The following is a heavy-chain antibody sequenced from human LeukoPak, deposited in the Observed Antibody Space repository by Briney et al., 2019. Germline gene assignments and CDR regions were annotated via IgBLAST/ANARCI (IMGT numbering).Heavy chain of an antibody. Sequence: GGSLRLSCAASGFTFSSYWMHWVRQAPGKGLVWVSRINSDGSSTSYADSVKGRFTISRDNAKNTLYLQMNSLRAEDTAVYYCAKEPSGDYSNWFDPWGQGTLVTVSS. J-gene: IGHJ5*02. D-gene: IGHD2-15*01. CDR3: AKEPSGDYSNWFDP. CDR1: GFTFSSYW. V-gene: IGHV3-74*01. CDR2: INSDGSST.